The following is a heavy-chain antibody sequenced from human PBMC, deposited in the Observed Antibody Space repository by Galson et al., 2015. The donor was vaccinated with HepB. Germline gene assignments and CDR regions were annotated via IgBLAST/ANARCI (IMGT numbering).Heavy chain of an antibody. D-gene: IGHD1-26*01. CDR1: GITVSSNH. CDR2: IYSGGST. V-gene: IGHV3-66*01. Sequence: SLRLSCAASGITVSSNHMSWVRQAPGKGLEWVSVIYSGGSTYYADSVKGRFTISRDNSKNTLYLQMNSLRAEDTAVYYCAKEAGRVGARYPTSYWGQGTLVTVSS. J-gene: IGHJ4*02. CDR3: AKEAGRVGARYPTSY.